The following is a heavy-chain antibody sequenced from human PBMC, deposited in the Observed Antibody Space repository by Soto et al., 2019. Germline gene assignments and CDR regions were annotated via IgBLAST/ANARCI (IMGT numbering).Heavy chain of an antibody. CDR3: ARGEGAGPFGMDV. CDR1: GFMFSDYW. Sequence: PGWSLRLSCEASGFMFSDYWMTLVRQAPGKGLEWVANIKQDGSEKYYVDSVKGRFTISRDNAKKSLYLQMSSLRAEDTAVYYCARGEGAGPFGMDVWGKGTKVTVSS. CDR2: IKQDGSEK. D-gene: IGHD1-26*01. J-gene: IGHJ6*04. V-gene: IGHV3-7*03.